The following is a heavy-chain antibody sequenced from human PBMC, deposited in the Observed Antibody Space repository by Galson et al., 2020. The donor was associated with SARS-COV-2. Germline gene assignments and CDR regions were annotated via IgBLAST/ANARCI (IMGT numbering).Heavy chain of an antibody. J-gene: IGHJ6*02. V-gene: IGHV3-64*01. Sequence: GGSLRLSCVASGFSLNKHSMIWVRQAPGKGLEYVSAITTNGDYTYYANSVKYRFTISRDNSRDTVSLQMGNLRLEDSGVYYCARGDDGYLGSGSYVSTYYPVCAWGVWGPGTTVSVSS. CDR3: ARGDDGYLGSGSYVSTYYPVCAWGV. CDR1: GFSLNKHS. D-gene: IGHD3-10*01. CDR2: ITTNGDYT.